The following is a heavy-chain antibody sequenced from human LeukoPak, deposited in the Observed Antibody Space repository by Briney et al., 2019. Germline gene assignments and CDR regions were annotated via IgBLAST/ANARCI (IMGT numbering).Heavy chain of an antibody. Sequence: SETLSLTCGVSGGSITNTNYWTWVRQPPGKGLEWIGEVNLQGSTNYNPSLMGRVAISVDKSENHISLQLTSVTAADTAVYYCAREGGPYRHHYYSGQGTLVTVSS. CDR3: AREGGPYRHHYY. CDR2: VNLQGST. CDR1: GGSITNTNY. V-gene: IGHV4-4*02. J-gene: IGHJ4*02.